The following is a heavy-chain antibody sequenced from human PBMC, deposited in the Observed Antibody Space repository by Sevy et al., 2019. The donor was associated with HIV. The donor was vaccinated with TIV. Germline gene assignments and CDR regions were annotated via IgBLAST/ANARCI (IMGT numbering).Heavy chain of an antibody. CDR1: GGTFSSYA. J-gene: IGHJ6*03. D-gene: IGHD6-13*01. CDR3: ARGEGSSSWPFYYYYMDV. CDR2: IIPIFGTA. Sequence: ASVKDSCKASGGTFSSYAISWVRQAPGQGLEWMGGIIPIFGTANYAQKFQGRVTITADESTSTAYMELSSLRSEDTAVYYCARGEGSSSWPFYYYYMDVWGKGTTVTVSS. V-gene: IGHV1-69*13.